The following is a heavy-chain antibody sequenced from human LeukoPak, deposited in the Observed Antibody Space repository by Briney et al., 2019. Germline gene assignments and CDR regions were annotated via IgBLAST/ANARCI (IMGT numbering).Heavy chain of an antibody. CDR3: ARVAYGSGSYQDY. J-gene: IGHJ4*02. CDR2: ISSSSSYI. Sequence: PGGSLILSCAASGFTFSSYSMNWVRQAPGKGLEWVSSISSSSSYIYYADSVKGRFTISRDNAKNSLYLQMNSLRAEDTAVYYCARVAYGSGSYQDYWGQGTLVTVSS. D-gene: IGHD3-10*01. CDR1: GFTFSSYS. V-gene: IGHV3-21*01.